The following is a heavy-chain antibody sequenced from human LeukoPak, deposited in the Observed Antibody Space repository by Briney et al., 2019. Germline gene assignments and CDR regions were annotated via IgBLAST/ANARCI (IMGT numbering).Heavy chain of an antibody. D-gene: IGHD6-13*01. CDR1: GGSISSYY. J-gene: IGHJ6*03. CDR3: ARARGSSYHYYYYMDV. V-gene: IGHV4-59*12. CDR2: IYYSGST. Sequence: SETLSLTCTVSGGSISSYYWSWIRQPPGKGLEWIGYIYYSGSTNYNPSLKSRVTISVDTSKNQFSLKLSSVTAADTAVYYCARARGSSYHYYYYMDVWGKGTTVTISS.